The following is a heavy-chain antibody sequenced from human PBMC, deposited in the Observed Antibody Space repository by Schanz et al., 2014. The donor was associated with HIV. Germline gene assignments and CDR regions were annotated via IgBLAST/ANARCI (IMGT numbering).Heavy chain of an antibody. V-gene: IGHV3-9*01. CDR3: AKDRGVVSGMVTNYYYGMDV. D-gene: IGHD5-18*01. CDR2: ISWDSDSK. CDR1: GFTFDDYA. J-gene: IGHJ6*02. Sequence: EVQLVESGGGLVQPGRSLRLSCAASGFTFDDYAMHWVRQAPGKGLEWVSSISWDSDSKGYADSVKGRFTISRDNAKNSLYLQMNSLRAEDTALYYCAKDRGVVSGMVTNYYYGMDVWGQGTTVTVSS.